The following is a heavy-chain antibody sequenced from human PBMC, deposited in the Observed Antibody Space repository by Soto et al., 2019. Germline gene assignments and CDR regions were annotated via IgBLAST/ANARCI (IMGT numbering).Heavy chain of an antibody. CDR1: GFSFDNYG. CDR3: AKDRVGGTFYTPLGF. V-gene: IGHV3-30*18. D-gene: IGHD1-7*01. J-gene: IGHJ4*02. CDR2: ITYDGSNK. Sequence: PGGSLRLSCQASGFSFDNYGMHWVRQAPGKGLEWVAVITYDGSNKYYADSVKGRFTISRDNSKNTLSLHLNTLKPEDTAVYHCAKDRVGGTFYTPLGFWGQGTLVTVSS.